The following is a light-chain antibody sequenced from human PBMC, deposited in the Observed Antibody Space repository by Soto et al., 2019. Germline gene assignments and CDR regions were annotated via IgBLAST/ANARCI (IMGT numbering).Light chain of an antibody. Sequence: DIHMTQSPSTLSASVGDRVTITCRASQSISSWLAWYQHKPGKAPKLQIYKASSLESGVPSRFSGSGSGTEFTLTISSLQPDDFATYYCQQYNSYPWTFGQGTKVEIK. CDR2: KAS. CDR1: QSISSW. V-gene: IGKV1-5*03. J-gene: IGKJ1*01. CDR3: QQYNSYPWT.